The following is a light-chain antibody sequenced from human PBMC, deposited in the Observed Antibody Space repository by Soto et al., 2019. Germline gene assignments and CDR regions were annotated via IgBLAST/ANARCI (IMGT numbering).Light chain of an antibody. CDR3: SSYAGSNNSLLYV. J-gene: IGLJ1*01. CDR1: SSDVGGYNY. Sequence: QSALTQPPSASGSPGQSVTISCTGTSSDVGGYNYVSWYQQHPGKAPKLMIYEVSKRPSGVPDRFSGSKSGNTASLTVSGLQAEDEADYYCSSYAGSNNSLLYVFGTGTKLTVL. CDR2: EVS. V-gene: IGLV2-8*01.